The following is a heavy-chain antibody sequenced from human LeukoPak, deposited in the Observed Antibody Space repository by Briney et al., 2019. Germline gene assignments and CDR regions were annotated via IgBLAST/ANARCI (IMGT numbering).Heavy chain of an antibody. CDR2: INSNGGRT. Sequence: GGSLRLSCVAFGFTFSTCPMYWVRQAPGKGLELVSSINSNGGRTYYADSMKGRFTISRDNSKNTLYLQMDSLRAEDMAVYYCARVGGYSGYDYLSGFDYWGQGTLVTVSS. D-gene: IGHD5-12*01. CDR3: ARVGGYSGYDYLSGFDY. V-gene: IGHV3-64*02. J-gene: IGHJ4*02. CDR1: GFTFSTCP.